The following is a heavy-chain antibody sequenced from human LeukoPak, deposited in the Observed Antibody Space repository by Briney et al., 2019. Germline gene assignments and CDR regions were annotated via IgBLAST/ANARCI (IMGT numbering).Heavy chain of an antibody. V-gene: IGHV1-46*01. CDR2: INPSGGST. CDR1: GYTFTSYY. Sequence: GASVNVSCKSAGYTFTSYYMHWMRQAPGPGLEWMGIINPSGGSTSYAKKFQGRVTITRAMSTSTVNMELSRLRTEDTAEDYGSRLAAGGKPYKGLDYWGQGTLVTVSS. D-gene: IGHD4-23*01. CDR3: SRLAAGGKPYKGLDY. J-gene: IGHJ4*02.